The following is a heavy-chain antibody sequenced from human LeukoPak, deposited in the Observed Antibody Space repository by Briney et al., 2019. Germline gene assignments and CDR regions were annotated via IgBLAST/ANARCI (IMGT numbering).Heavy chain of an antibody. CDR1: GFTFSSYA. Sequence: GGSLRLSCAASGFTFSSYAMHWVRQAPGKGLEWVAVISYDGSNKYYADSVKGRFTISRDNSKNTLYLQMNSLRAEDTAVYYCAKEANHYYYYMDVWGKGTTVTVSS. V-gene: IGHV3-30*04. CDR3: AKEANHYYYYMDV. CDR2: ISYDGSNK. J-gene: IGHJ6*03.